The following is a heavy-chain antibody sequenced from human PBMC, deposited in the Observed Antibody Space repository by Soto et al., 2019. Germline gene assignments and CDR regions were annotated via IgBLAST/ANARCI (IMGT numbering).Heavy chain of an antibody. J-gene: IGHJ4*02. Sequence: QLQLQESGPGLVKPSETLSLTCTVSGDSISTSNYYWGWIRQPPGEGLEWIGHIFYRGGTYYNPSLRSRVTISVDTSKNQFSLKLSSITAADTAVYFCARRGGGDYLFDSWGQGMLVTVSS. D-gene: IGHD4-17*01. CDR2: IFYRGGT. CDR3: ARRGGGDYLFDS. V-gene: IGHV4-39*01. CDR1: GDSISTSNYY.